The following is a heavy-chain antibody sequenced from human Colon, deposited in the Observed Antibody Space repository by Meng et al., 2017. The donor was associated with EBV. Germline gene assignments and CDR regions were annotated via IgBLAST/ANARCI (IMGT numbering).Heavy chain of an antibody. J-gene: IGHJ4*02. CDR1: GGSINSGDYY. CDR2: IYYTGST. Sequence: QVRPQVSGPGLVKPSQTLSLTCTVSGGSINSGDYYWSWIRQPPEKGLEWIGYIYYTGSTYYNPSLKSRVTISMDTSKNQFSLRLSSVTAADTAVYYCARNYYFDYWGQGTLVTVSS. CDR3: ARNYYFDY. V-gene: IGHV4-30-4*01.